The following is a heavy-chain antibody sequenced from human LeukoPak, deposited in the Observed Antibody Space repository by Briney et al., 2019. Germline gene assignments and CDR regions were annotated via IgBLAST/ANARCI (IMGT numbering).Heavy chain of an antibody. J-gene: IGHJ5*02. V-gene: IGHV4-34*01. CDR2: INHSGST. Sequence: SETLSLTCAVSGGSFSGYYWSWVRQPPGKGLEWIGEINHSGSTNYNPSLTSRVTISVDTSKNQFSLKLSSVTAADTAVYYCARGYSSSSYNWFDPWGQGTLVTVSS. D-gene: IGHD6-13*01. CDR1: GGSFSGYY. CDR3: ARGYSSSSYNWFDP.